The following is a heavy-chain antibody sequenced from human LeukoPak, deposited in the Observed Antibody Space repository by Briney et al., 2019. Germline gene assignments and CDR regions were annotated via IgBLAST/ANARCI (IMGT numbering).Heavy chain of an antibody. D-gene: IGHD6-19*01. V-gene: IGHV3-7*01. CDR1: GFTFSSYG. CDR3: AKRKKVAGTEFDY. Sequence: GGSLRLSCAASGFTFSSYGMHWVRQVPGKGLEWVANIKQDGSEKYYVDSVKGRFTISRDNAKNSLYLQMNSLRAEDTAVYYCAKRKKVAGTEFDYWGQGTLVTVSS. J-gene: IGHJ4*02. CDR2: IKQDGSEK.